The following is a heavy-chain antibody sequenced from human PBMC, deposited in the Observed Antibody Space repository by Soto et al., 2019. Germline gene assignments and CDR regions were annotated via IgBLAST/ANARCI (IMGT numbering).Heavy chain of an antibody. CDR3: GRGSGITLFYYSYELDV. CDR2: IYYSGST. Sequence: SETLSLTCTVSGGSVSSGGHYWNWIRQHPVRGLEWIGYIYYSGSTFYNPSLKSRVIMSIDTSKNEVSLTLTSVRAADTAVYYGGRGSGITLFYYSYELDVWGQGTTVTVPS. J-gene: IGHJ6*02. CDR1: GGSVSSGGHY. V-gene: IGHV4-31*03. D-gene: IGHD1-1*01.